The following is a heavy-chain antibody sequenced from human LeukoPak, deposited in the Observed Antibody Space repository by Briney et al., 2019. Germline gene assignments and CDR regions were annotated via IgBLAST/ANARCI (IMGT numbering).Heavy chain of an antibody. CDR3: ARVRGGSSWYLNY. Sequence: PGRSLRLSCAASGFTFSSYGMHWVRQAPGKGLEWVAVISYDGSNKYYADSVKGRFTISRDNSKNTLYLQMNSLRSEDTAVYYCARVRGGSSWYLNYWGQGTLVTVSS. CDR2: ISYDGSNK. J-gene: IGHJ4*02. V-gene: IGHV3-30*03. D-gene: IGHD6-13*01. CDR1: GFTFSSYG.